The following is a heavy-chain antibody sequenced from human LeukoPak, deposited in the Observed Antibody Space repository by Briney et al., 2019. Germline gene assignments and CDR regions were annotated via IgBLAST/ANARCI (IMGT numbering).Heavy chain of an antibody. J-gene: IGHJ4*02. CDR2: ISGSGGST. D-gene: IGHD2-8*01. Sequence: PGGSLRLSCVASGSTFTSYWMHWVRQAPGKGLEWVSAISGSGGSTYYADSVKGRFTISRDNSKNTLYLQMNSLRAEDTAVYYCAKLVLDFDYWGQGTLVTVSS. V-gene: IGHV3-23*01. CDR3: AKLVLDFDY. CDR1: GSTFTSYW.